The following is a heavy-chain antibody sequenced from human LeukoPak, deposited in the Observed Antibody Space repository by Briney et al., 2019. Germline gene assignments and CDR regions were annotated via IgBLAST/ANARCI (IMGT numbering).Heavy chain of an antibody. CDR2: IYSSGST. CDR3: ARDRGGSWYLDDAFDI. Sequence: SEPLSLTCTVSGGSISRYYWIWIRQPAGKGLEYIGRIYSSGSTNYNPSLKSRVTISVDTSKNQFSLKLSSVTAADTAVYYCARDRGGSWYLDDAFDIWGQGTMVTVSS. D-gene: IGHD6-13*01. CDR1: GGSISRYY. V-gene: IGHV4-4*07. J-gene: IGHJ3*02.